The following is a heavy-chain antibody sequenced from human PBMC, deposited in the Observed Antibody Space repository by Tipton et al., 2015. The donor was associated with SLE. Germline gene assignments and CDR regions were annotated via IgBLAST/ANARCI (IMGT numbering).Heavy chain of an antibody. CDR1: GGSISSGSYY. J-gene: IGHJ3*02. Sequence: TLSLTCIVSGGSISSGSYYWGWVRQPPGEGLEWIGSVYFTGSTYYNPSLKSRLTVSLDTSKNQFSLKLSSVTAADTAVYHCARHYLGEVFGHRTDAFDIWGQGTMVTVSS. CDR3: ARHYLGEVFGHRTDAFDI. CDR2: VYFTGST. V-gene: IGHV4-39*07. D-gene: IGHD3-16*01.